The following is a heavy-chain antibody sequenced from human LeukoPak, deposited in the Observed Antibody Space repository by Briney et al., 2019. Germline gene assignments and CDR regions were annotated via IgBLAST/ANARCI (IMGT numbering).Heavy chain of an antibody. D-gene: IGHD6-19*01. V-gene: IGHV4-4*07. CDR1: GGSISSYY. CDR3: ASPRAVAPDYYYMDV. CDR2: IYTSGST. Sequence: SETLSLTCTVSGGSISSYYWSWIRQPAGKGLEWIGRIYTSGSTNYNPSLKSRVTISVDTSKNQFSLKLSSVTAADTAVYYCASPRAVAPDYYYMDVWGKGTTVTVSS. J-gene: IGHJ6*03.